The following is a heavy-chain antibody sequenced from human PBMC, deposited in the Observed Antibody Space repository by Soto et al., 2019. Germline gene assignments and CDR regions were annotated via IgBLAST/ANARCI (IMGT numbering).Heavy chain of an antibody. CDR2: MNPNSGNT. J-gene: IGHJ6*02. Sequence: QVQLVQSGAEVKKPGTSVKVSCKASGYTFTSYESNWVRQATGQGLEWMGWMNPNSGNTGYAQKFQGRVTMTRNTSISTAYMELSSLRSEDTAVNYCAREKTSYGMDVWGQGTTVTVSS. CDR3: AREKTSYGMDV. V-gene: IGHV1-8*01. CDR1: GYTFTSYE.